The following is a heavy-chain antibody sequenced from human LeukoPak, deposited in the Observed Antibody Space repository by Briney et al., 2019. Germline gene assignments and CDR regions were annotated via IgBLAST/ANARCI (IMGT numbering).Heavy chain of an antibody. J-gene: IGHJ4*02. CDR2: IFYSGST. D-gene: IGHD6-13*01. CDR1: RGSINSYF. V-gene: IGHV4-59*01. Sequence: SETLSLTCSVSRGSINSYFWSWIRQPPGQGLEWIGYIFYSGSTDYNPSLKSRVTISVDRSMKQFSLKLSSVTAADTAVYYRAKTRRGSLGSFDNWGQGTLVTVSS. CDR3: AKTRRGSLGSFDN.